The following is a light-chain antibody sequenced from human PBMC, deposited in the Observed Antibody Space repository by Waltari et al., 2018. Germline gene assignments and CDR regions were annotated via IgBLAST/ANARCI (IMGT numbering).Light chain of an antibody. CDR1: QSVSRAV. CDR3: QLYVRLPAT. CDR2: GAS. V-gene: IGKV3-20*01. Sequence: EIVLTQSPGSLSSSPGERVTLSCRASQSVSRAVAWYQQKPGQAPRLLIFGASNRATGIPDRFSGSGSETDFSLTISRLEPEDFAVYYCQLYVRLPATFGRGTKVEIK. J-gene: IGKJ1*01.